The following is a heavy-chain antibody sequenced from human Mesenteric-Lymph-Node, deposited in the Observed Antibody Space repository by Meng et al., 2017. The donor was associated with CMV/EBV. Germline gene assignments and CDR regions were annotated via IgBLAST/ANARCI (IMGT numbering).Heavy chain of an antibody. CDR3: TTFIVGATRETSDY. CDR2: ITSKIDGETT. Sequence: GGSLRLSCAASGITFRNVWMTWVRQGPGEGLEWVGRITSKIDGETTDYAAPVTGRFSISRDDSKDTVYLQMTSLKIEDTGVYYCTTFIVGATRETSDYWGQGTLVTVSS. D-gene: IGHD1-26*01. J-gene: IGHJ4*02. CDR1: GITFRNVW. V-gene: IGHV3-15*01.